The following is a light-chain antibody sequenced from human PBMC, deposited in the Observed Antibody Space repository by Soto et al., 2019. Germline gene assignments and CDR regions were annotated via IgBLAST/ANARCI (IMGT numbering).Light chain of an antibody. CDR3: QQRSNWPPRIT. CDR1: QSVSSY. J-gene: IGKJ5*01. CDR2: DAS. V-gene: IGKV3-11*01. Sequence: EIVLTQSPAPLSLSPGERAPLSCRASQSVSSYLAWYQQKPGQAPRLLIYDASNRATGIPARFSGSGSGTDFPLTISSLGPEDFAVYYCQQRSNWPPRITFGRGTRLEIK.